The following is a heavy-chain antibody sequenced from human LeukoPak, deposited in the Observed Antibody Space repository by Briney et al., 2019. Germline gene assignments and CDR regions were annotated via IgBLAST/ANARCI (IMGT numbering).Heavy chain of an antibody. J-gene: IGHJ4*02. D-gene: IGHD5-24*01. CDR3: ARDGYNPIDY. Sequence: SETLSLTCTVSGGSISGSSYYWGWIRQPPGKGLEWIGTIYYSGSTYYNPSLKSRATISVDTSKNQFSLKLTSVTAADTAVYYCARDGYNPIDYWGQGTLVSVSS. CDR1: GGSISGSSYY. V-gene: IGHV4-39*02. CDR2: IYYSGST.